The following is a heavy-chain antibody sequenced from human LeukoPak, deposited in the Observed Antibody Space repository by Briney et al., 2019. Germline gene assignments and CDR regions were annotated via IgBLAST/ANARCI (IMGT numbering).Heavy chain of an antibody. Sequence: TLSLTCTVSGVSINSGGFSWNWIRQHPGKGLEWFGCIYYSGSTSYNPSLKSRVTISVDTSKNQFSLKLSSVNAADTAVYYCATSGYSSSWLGVFDYWGQGTVVTVST. J-gene: IGHJ4*02. CDR1: GVSINSGGFS. D-gene: IGHD2-2*01. CDR2: IYYSGST. CDR3: ATSGYSSSWLGVFDY. V-gene: IGHV4-31*03.